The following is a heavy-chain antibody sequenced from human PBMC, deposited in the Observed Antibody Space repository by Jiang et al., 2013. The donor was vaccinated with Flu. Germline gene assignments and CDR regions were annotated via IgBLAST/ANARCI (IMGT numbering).Heavy chain of an antibody. Sequence: VQLLESGGGFVKPGGSLRLSCEASGFIFDNAWMHWVRQAPGKGLEWVGRIKTKIDGGTADYAAPVKGRFTVSRDDSKSTLYLEMNSLKTEDTAVYYCTTTTVTTSGPVFDFWG. D-gene: IGHD4-17*01. J-gene: IGHJ4*01. V-gene: IGHV3-15*07. CDR2: IKTKIDGGTA. CDR1: GFIFDNAW. CDR3: TTTTVTTSGPVFDF.